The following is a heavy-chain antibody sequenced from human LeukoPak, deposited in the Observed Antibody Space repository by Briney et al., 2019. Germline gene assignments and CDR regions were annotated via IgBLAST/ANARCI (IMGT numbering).Heavy chain of an antibody. J-gene: IGHJ6*03. V-gene: IGHV4-4*09. D-gene: IGHD2-21*01. Sequence: SETLSLTCIVSGDSIRSYYWNWIRQPPGKGLEWIGYSDISGSTNYNPSLKSRVTISIHTSKNQFSLKLSSVTAADTAVYYCARRIDYNYYMDVWGKGTTVTVSS. CDR1: GDSIRSYY. CDR3: ARRIDYNYYMDV. CDR2: SDISGST.